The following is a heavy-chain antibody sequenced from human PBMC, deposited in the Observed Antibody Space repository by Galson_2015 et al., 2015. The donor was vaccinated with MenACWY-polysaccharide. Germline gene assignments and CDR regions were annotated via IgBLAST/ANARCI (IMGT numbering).Heavy chain of an antibody. CDR1: GDSVSNYSAA. CDR3: ARENSYHYVMDV. Sequence: CAISGDSVSNYSAAWNWIRQSPSRGLEWLGRTYYRSKWYNDYAVSVKSRITINPDTSKKQFSLQLNPVTPEDTAVYYCARENSYHYVMDVWGQGTTVTVSS. CDR2: TYYRSKWYN. V-gene: IGHV6-1*01. J-gene: IGHJ6*02.